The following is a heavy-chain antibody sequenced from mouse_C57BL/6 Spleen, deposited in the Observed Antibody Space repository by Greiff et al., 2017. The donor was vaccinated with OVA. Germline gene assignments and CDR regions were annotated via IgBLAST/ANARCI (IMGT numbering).Heavy chain of an antibody. CDR2: INPNNGGT. CDR1: GYTFTDYN. Sequence: EVQLQQSGPELVKPGASVKMSCKASGYTFTDYNMHWVKQSHGKSLEWIGYINPNNGGTSYNQKFKGKATLTVNKSSSTAYMELRSLTSEDSAVYYCARGTHTVVAPGSAYWGQGTLVTVSA. J-gene: IGHJ3*01. V-gene: IGHV1-22*01. D-gene: IGHD1-1*01. CDR3: ARGTHTVVAPGSAY.